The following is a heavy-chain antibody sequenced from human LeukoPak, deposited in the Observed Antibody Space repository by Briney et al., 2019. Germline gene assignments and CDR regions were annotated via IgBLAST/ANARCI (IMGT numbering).Heavy chain of an antibody. CDR1: GFTVSSNY. Sequence: PGGSLRLSCAASGFTVSSNYMSWVRQAPGKGLEWVSGINWSGGSTGYADSVKGRFTISRDNAKDSLYLQMNSLRAEDTALYYCARDPGWNQPVYWGQGTLVTVSS. V-gene: IGHV3-20*04. CDR3: ARDPGWNQPVY. CDR2: INWSGGST. D-gene: IGHD1-1*01. J-gene: IGHJ4*02.